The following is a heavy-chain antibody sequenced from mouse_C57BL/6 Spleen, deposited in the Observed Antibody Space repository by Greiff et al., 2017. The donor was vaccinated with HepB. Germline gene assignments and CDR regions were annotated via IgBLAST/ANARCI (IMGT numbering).Heavy chain of an antibody. D-gene: IGHD1-1*01. V-gene: IGHV1-72*01. J-gene: IGHJ2*01. CDR2: IDPNSGGT. Sequence: QQRPGRGLEWIGRIDPNSGGTKYNEKFKSKATLTVDKPSSTAYMQLSSLTSEDSAVYYCARDTTVVLDYWGQGTTLTVSS. CDR3: ARDTTVVLDY.